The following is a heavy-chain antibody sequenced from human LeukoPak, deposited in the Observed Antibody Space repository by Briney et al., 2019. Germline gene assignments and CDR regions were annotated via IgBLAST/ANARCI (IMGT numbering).Heavy chain of an antibody. CDR2: INPNSGGT. D-gene: IGHD3-10*01. CDR1: RYVFTAYY. J-gene: IGHJ5*02. V-gene: IGHV1-2*06. Sequence: GASVKVSCKASRYVFTAYYIHWVRLAPGQGPEWMGRINPNSGGTNYAQKFQGRVTMTRDTSINTVYMELSRLRSDDTAMYYCARGGATLGSQYNWFDPWGQGTLVTVSS. CDR3: ARGGATLGSQYNWFDP.